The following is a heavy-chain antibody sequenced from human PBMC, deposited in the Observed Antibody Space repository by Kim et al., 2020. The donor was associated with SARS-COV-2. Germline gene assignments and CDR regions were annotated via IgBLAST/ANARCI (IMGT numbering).Heavy chain of an antibody. J-gene: IGHJ3*02. Sequence: GGSLRLSCAASKFTFSSYAMAWVRQAPGKGLEWVSGISYSGARTSYADSVKGRFTISRDNSKNTLYLQMDSLSADDTAIYYCVKGYGSAQYHTFDIWGQGTRVTVSS. CDR3: VKGYGSAQYHTFDI. CDR1: KFTFSSYA. D-gene: IGHD3-10*01. CDR2: ISYSGART. V-gene: IGHV3-23*01.